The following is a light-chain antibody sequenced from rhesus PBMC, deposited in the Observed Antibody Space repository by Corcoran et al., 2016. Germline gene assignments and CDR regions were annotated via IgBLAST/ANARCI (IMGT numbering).Light chain of an antibody. V-gene: IGKV3-42*01. Sequence: EIVMTQSQATLSLSPGERATLSCRASQSVSSSLAWYQQKPGQAPKLLFYGASSRATGIPDRFSGGWSRTEFTLTISSLEPEDVGFYYCQQDYSWPLTFGGGTKVELK. CDR3: QQDYSWPLT. J-gene: IGKJ4*01. CDR2: GAS. CDR1: QSVSSS.